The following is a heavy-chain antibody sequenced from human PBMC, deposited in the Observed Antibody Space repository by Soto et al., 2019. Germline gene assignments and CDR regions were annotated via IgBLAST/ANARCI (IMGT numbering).Heavy chain of an antibody. D-gene: IGHD3-10*02. CDR3: ARAKFGEDPAFDY. CDR1: GFTFGSCG. CDR2: IGTAGDT. J-gene: IGHJ4*02. V-gene: IGHV3-13*04. Sequence: GGSLKLSSAASGFTFGSCGMHWVRQATGKGLEWVSAIGTAGDTYYPGSVKGRFTISRENAKNSLYLQMNSLRAGDTAVYYCARAKFGEDPAFDYWGQGS.